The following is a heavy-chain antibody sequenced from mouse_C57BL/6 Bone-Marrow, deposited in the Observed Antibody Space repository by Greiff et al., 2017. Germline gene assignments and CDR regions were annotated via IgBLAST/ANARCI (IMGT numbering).Heavy chain of an antibody. D-gene: IGHD1-1*01. CDR3: VSSWYCGSSYWYFDV. V-gene: IGHV1-55*01. CDR2: IYPGSGCT. J-gene: IGHJ1*03. Sequence: QVQLQQSGAELVKPGASVKMSCKASGYTFTSYWITWVKQRPGQGLEWIGDIYPGSGCTNYNEKFKSKATLTVDTSSSTAYMQLSSLTSEDSAVYYCVSSWYCGSSYWYFDVWGTGTTVTVSS. CDR1: GYTFTSYW.